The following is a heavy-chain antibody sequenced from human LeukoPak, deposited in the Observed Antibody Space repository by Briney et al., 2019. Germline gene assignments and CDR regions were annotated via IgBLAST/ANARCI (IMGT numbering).Heavy chain of an antibody. J-gene: IGHJ4*02. D-gene: IGHD4-4*01. CDR3: AKDPTVTTGY. Sequence: PGGSLRLSCAASGFTFSSYGMHWVRQAPGKGLEWVAVISYDGSNKYYADSVKGRFTISRDNSKNTLYLQMNSLRAEDTAVYYCAKDPTVTTGYWGQGTLVTVSS. CDR1: GFTFSSYG. CDR2: ISYDGSNK. V-gene: IGHV3-30*18.